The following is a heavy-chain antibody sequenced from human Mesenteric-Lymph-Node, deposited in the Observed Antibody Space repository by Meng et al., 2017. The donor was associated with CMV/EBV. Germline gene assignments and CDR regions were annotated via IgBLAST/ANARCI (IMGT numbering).Heavy chain of an antibody. CDR1: GGSFSGYY. D-gene: IGHD4-17*01. Sequence: SEILSPTCAVYGGSFSGYYWSWIRQLPGKGLEWIGEINHSGSTNYNPSLKSRVTISVDTSKNQFSLKLSSVTAADTAVYYCARGNYGDYYFDYWGQGTLVTVSS. CDR3: ARGNYGDYYFDY. CDR2: INHSGST. V-gene: IGHV4-34*01. J-gene: IGHJ4*02.